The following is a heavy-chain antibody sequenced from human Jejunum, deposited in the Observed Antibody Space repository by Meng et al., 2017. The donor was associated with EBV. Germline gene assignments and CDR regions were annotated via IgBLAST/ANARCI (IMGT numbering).Heavy chain of an antibody. CDR1: GFTFSSYA. D-gene: IGHD3-22*01. CDR2: ISGSGSNT. J-gene: IGHJ4*02. Sequence: QVLESGGGLVRPGGSLRLSCIANGFTFSSYAMSWVRQAPGKGLEWVSGISGSGSNTYYADSVKGRFSISRDNSKNTLSLQLSSLRADDTAVYYCAKDFYYDTRALFGHWGQGTLVTVSS. CDR3: AKDFYYDTRALFGH. V-gene: IGHV3-23*01.